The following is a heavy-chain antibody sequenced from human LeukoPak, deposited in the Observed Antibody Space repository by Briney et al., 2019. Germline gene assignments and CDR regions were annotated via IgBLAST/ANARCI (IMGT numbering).Heavy chain of an antibody. D-gene: IGHD1-26*01. V-gene: IGHV1-2*02. CDR1: GYSFTGYY. Sequence: ASVEVSCKASGYSFTGYYMHWVRQAPGQGLEWMGWINPNSGGTISAQKFQGRVTMTRDTSITTAYMELSRLTSDDTAVYFCARANDGSYHNYWGQGTLVTVSS. CDR3: ARANDGSYHNY. J-gene: IGHJ4*02. CDR2: INPNSGGT.